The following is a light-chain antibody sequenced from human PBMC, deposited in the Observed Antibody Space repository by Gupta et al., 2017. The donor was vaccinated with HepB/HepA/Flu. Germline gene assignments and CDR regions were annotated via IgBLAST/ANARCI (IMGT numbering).Light chain of an antibody. J-gene: IGLJ2*01. V-gene: IGLV2-14*03. CDR2: DVS. CDR3: SSYTSSSTLV. Sequence: QSALTQPASVSGSPGQSITISCTGTSSDVGGYNYVSWYQQHPGKAPKLMIYDVSNRASVVSSRFSGSKSGNTASLTISGLQAEDEADYYCSSYTSSSTLVFGGGTKLTVL. CDR1: SSDVGGYNY.